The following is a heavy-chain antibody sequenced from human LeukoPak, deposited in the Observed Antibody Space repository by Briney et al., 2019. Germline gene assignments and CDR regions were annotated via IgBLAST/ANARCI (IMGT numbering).Heavy chain of an antibody. Sequence: KSGGSLILSCAASGFTFSSYSMNWVRQAPGKGLEWVSFISSSTSYISYADSVKGRFTISRDNAKSSLWLQMNSLRAEDTAVYYCARATNGRFDIWGQGTMVTVSS. V-gene: IGHV3-21*01. CDR2: ISSSTSYI. D-gene: IGHD2-8*01. J-gene: IGHJ3*02. CDR1: GFTFSSYS. CDR3: ARATNGRFDI.